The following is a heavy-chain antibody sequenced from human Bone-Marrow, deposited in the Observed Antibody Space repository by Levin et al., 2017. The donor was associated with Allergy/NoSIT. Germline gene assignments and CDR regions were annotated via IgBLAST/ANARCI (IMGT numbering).Heavy chain of an antibody. CDR2: IYYSGNT. CDR1: GGSISGGGYY. J-gene: IGHJ4*02. CDR3: ARFNGYDFDY. D-gene: IGHD5-12*01. Sequence: SQTLPLTCTVSGGSISGGGYYWSWIRQHPGKGLEWIGYIYYSGNTYYNPSLKSRVIISVVTSKNQLSLKLTSVTVADTAVYYCARFNGYDFDYWGQGTLVTVSS. V-gene: IGHV4-31*03.